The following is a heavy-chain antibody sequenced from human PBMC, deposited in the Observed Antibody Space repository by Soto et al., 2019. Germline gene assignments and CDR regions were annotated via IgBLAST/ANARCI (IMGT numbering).Heavy chain of an antibody. CDR2: IYHSGST. D-gene: IGHD3-3*01. J-gene: IGHJ6*02. V-gene: IGHV4-38-2*01. Sequence: SETLSLTCAVSGYSISSGYYWGWIRQPPGKGLEWIGSIYHSGSTYYNPSLKSRVTISVDTSKNQFSLKLSSVTAADTAVYYCARCFMGNGYFHYYYYYGMDVWGQGTTVTVS. CDR3: ARCFMGNGYFHYYYYYGMDV. CDR1: GYSISSGYY.